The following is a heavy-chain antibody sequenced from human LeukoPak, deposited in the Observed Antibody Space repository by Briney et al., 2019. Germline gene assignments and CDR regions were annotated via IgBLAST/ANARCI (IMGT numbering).Heavy chain of an antibody. Sequence: SETLSLTCAEFGGSFSNYYWTWIRHHPGRGLEWIGEINRDGRTNYNTSLKSRLTMSVDTSNNQFSLKLSSVTAADTAVYYCARGTDGLDFWGQGTLVTVSS. V-gene: IGHV4-34*01. CDR2: INRDGRT. CDR1: GGSFSNYY. J-gene: IGHJ4*02. CDR3: ARGTDGLDF.